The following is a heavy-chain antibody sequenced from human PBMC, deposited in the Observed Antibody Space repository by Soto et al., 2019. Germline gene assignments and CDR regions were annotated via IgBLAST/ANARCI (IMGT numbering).Heavy chain of an antibody. D-gene: IGHD1-7*01. CDR3: AMVITGTTGWFDP. CDR2: IYHSGST. Sequence: NPSETLSLTCAVSGGSISSSNWWSWVRQPPGKGLEWIGEIYHSGSTNYNPSLKSRVTISVDKSKNQFSLKLSSVTAADTAVYYCAMVITGTTGWFDPWGQGTLVTVSS. V-gene: IGHV4-4*02. J-gene: IGHJ5*02. CDR1: GGSISSSNW.